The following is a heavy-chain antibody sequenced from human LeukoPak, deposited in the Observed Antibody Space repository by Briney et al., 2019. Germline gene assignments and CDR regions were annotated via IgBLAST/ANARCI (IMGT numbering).Heavy chain of an antibody. D-gene: IGHD3-22*01. J-gene: IGHJ6*03. CDR3: ARVHYFDSSGYYSSTYYYYMDV. CDR1: GGSISSYY. Sequence: SETLSLTCTVSGGSISSYYWTWIRQLPGKGLEWIGYISYSGSTKDNPSLKSRVTISIDTSKNQFSLKLSSVTAADTAVYYCARVHYFDSSGYYSSTYYYYMDVWGKGTTVTVSS. V-gene: IGHV4-59*01. CDR2: ISYSGST.